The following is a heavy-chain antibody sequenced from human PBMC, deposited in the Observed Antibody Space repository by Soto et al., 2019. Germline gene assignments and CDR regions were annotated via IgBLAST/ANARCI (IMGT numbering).Heavy chain of an antibody. CDR1: GGSISSSNW. CDR2: IYHSGST. J-gene: IGHJ6*02. CDR3: ARSFKSRSHYYYYGMDV. Sequence: SETLSLTCAVSGGSISSSNWLSWFLQPPWKGLEWIGEIYHSGSTNYNPSLKSRVTISVDKSKNQFSLKLSSVTAADTAVYYCARSFKSRSHYYYYGMDVWGQGTTVTVSS. V-gene: IGHV4-4*02.